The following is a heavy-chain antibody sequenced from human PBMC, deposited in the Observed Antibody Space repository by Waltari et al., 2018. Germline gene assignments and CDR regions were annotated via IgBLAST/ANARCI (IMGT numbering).Heavy chain of an antibody. Sequence: VQLLGPGGAGVHPGESLAPPCAASAFTLSNYGVHWLRQVPGKGLEWLAVFWYDGSKQNYADSGRGKSTISRETSTSTVSLDMNSLRVEDTAVYDCAKDGHLFGCVWYFDFWGRGTLVTVS. CDR3: AKDGHLFGCVWYFDF. J-gene: IGHJ2*01. CDR1: AFTLSNYG. CDR2: FWYDGSKQ. D-gene: IGHD2-21*01. V-gene: IGHV3-33*06.